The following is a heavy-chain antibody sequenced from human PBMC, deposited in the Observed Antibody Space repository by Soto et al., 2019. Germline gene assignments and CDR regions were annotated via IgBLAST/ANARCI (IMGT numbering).Heavy chain of an antibody. V-gene: IGHV2-70*01. J-gene: IGHJ5*02. CDR2: IDWDDDR. Sequence: SGPTLMNPTQTLTLTCTFSGFSLTTSGMSVSWIRQPPGKALEWLALIDWDDDRYYSTSLKTRLTISTDTSKNQVVLTMTNMDPVDTATYYCARGVVVATTAWFDPWGQGTLVTVSS. CDR1: GFSLTTSGMS. CDR3: ARGVVVATTAWFDP. D-gene: IGHD2-15*01.